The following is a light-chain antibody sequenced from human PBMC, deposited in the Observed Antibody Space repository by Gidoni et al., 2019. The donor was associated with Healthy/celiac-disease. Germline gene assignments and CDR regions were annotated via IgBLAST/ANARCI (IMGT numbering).Light chain of an antibody. CDR3: QQYGSSPPYT. Sequence: EIVLTQSPATLSLSPGERAPLSCRASQSVSSSYLAWYQQKPGQAPRLLIYGASSRATGIPDRFSGSGAGTDCTITISRLEPEDFAVYYCQQYGSSPPYTFGQGTKLEIK. J-gene: IGKJ2*01. CDR2: GAS. CDR1: QSVSSSY. V-gene: IGKV3-20*01.